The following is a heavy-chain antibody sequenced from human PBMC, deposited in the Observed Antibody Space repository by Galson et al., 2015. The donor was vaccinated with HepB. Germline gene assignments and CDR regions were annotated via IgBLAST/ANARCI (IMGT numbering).Heavy chain of an antibody. J-gene: IGHJ4*02. Sequence: SLRLSCAASGFALSDYWMSWVRQAPGKGLGWVANIKQDGSEKYYVDSVKGRFTISRDNAKNSLFLQMYSLRPEDTAVYYCARGLDVLAAVGTTSPDYWGQGTLVTVSS. D-gene: IGHD6-13*01. V-gene: IGHV3-7*01. CDR2: IKQDGSEK. CDR3: ARGLDVLAAVGTTSPDY. CDR1: GFALSDYW.